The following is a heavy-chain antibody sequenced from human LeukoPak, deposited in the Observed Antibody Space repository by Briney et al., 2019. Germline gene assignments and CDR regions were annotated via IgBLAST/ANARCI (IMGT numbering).Heavy chain of an antibody. CDR2: IKQDGSEK. D-gene: IGHD6-13*01. J-gene: IGHJ4*02. V-gene: IGHV3-7*01. CDR3: ARDFGIAAAEYYFDY. Sequence: GGSLRLSCSASGFTFISYWMSWVRQAPGKGLEWVANIKQDGSEKYYVDSVNGRFTISRDNAKNSLYLQMNSLRAEDTAVYYCARDFGIAAAEYYFDYWGQGTLVTVSS. CDR1: GFTFISYW.